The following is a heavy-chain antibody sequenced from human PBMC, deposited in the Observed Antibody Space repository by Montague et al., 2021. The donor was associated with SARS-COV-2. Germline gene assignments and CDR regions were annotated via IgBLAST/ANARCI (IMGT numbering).Heavy chain of an antibody. D-gene: IGHD6-13*01. J-gene: IGHJ4*02. CDR1: GGSFSGYY. V-gene: IGHV4-34*01. Sequence: SETLSLTCAVHGGSFSGYYWNWIRQPPGKGLEWIGEINHGGSTNYNPSLKSRLTISTDTSKNQFSLKLTSVAAADTAVYYCARERVDSSSWYNSYFDYWGQGTLVTVSS. CDR3: ARERVDSSSWYNSYFDY. CDR2: INHGGST.